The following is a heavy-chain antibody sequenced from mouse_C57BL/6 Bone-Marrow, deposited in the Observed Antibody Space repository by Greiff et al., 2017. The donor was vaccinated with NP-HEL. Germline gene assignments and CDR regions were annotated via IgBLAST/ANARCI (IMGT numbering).Heavy chain of an antibody. CDR3: ARWTTVVAPYWYFDV. CDR1: GFTFSDYY. CDR2: INYDGSST. D-gene: IGHD1-1*01. Sequence: EVKVVESEGGLVQPGSSMKLSCTASGFTFSDYYMAWVRQVPEKGLEWVANINYDGSSTYYLDSLKSRFIISRDNAKNILYLQMSSLKSEDTATYYCARWTTVVAPYWYFDVWGTGTTVTVSS. V-gene: IGHV5-16*01. J-gene: IGHJ1*03.